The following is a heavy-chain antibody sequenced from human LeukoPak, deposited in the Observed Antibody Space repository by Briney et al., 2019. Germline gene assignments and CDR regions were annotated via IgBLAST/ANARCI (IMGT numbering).Heavy chain of an antibody. CDR2: INPNSGGT. Sequence: ASVKVSCKASGYTFTAYYMHWVRQAPGQGLEWMGWINPNSGGTNYAQKFQGRVTMTRDTSIRPAYMELSRLRSDETAGYYCGVSNCVGDCHSPDYYTGMDVWGQGTRSPSP. CDR1: GYTFTAYY. J-gene: IGHJ6*02. V-gene: IGHV1-2*02. CDR3: GVSNCVGDCHSPDYYTGMDV. D-gene: IGHD2-21*02.